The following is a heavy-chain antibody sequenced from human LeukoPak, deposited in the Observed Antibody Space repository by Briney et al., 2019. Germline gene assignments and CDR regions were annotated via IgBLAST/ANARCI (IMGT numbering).Heavy chain of an antibody. V-gene: IGHV3-30-3*01. CDR1: GFTFSDYP. J-gene: IGHJ4*02. Sequence: GGSLRLSCTASGFTFSDYPLTWVRQAPGKGLEWVAVISYDGSNKYYADSVKGRFTISRDNSKNTLDLQMNSLRAEDTAVYYCARPLGYCSSTSCYALGYWGQGTLVTVSS. CDR2: ISYDGSNK. D-gene: IGHD2-2*01. CDR3: ARPLGYCSSTSCYALGY.